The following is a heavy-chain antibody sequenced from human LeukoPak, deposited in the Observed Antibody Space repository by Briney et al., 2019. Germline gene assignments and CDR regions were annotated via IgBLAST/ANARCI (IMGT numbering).Heavy chain of an antibody. V-gene: IGHV3-74*01. J-gene: IGHJ3*02. CDR3: ARVGARLGAFDI. CDR1: GFTFSSYW. D-gene: IGHD6-25*01. CDR2: IKSDGSST. Sequence: GGSLRLSCAASGFTFSSYWMHWVRQAPGKGLVWVSRIKSDGSSTSYADPVKGRFTISRDNAKNTLYLQVNSLRAEDTAVYYCARVGARLGAFDIWGQGTMVTVSS.